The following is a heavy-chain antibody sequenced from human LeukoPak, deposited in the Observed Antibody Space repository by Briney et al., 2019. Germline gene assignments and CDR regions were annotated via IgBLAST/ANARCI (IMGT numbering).Heavy chain of an antibody. D-gene: IGHD6-13*01. V-gene: IGHV1-2*02. CDR1: GYTFTSYG. J-gene: IGHJ4*02. CDR3: LSSAGPYYFDY. Sequence: ASVKVSCKGSGYTFTSYGFRWVRQPPAQGVEWVGWINNKSGGTNYVQKFRDRVTITRDRHISTPTMALSRLSDDDTPGYYLLSSAGPYYFDYWGQGTLVTVSS. CDR2: INNKSGGT.